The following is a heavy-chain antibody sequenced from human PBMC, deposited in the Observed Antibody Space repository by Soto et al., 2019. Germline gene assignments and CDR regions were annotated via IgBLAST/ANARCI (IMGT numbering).Heavy chain of an antibody. CDR1: GFTFSSYS. J-gene: IGHJ6*02. V-gene: IGHV3-21*01. Sequence: GGSLRLSCAGSGFTFSSYSMNWVRQAPGKGLDWVSSISSSSNTIYYADSVKGRFTISRDNAKNSLYLQMNSLRAEDTAVYYCARSYGSGKTDAWGQGTTVTVSS. CDR2: ISSSSNTI. D-gene: IGHD3-10*01. CDR3: ARSYGSGKTDA.